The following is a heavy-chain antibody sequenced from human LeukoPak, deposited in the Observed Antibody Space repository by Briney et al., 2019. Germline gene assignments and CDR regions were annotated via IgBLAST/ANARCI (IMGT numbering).Heavy chain of an antibody. V-gene: IGHV3-7*05. D-gene: IGHD3-3*01. CDR2: IKQDGSEK. Sequence: PGGSLRLSCAASGFTFSSYWMSWVRQAPGRGLEWVANIKQDGSEKYYVDSVKGRFTISRDNAKNSLYLQMNSLRAEDTAVYYCARANKADFWNGYYTGNYYYGMDVWGQGTTVTVSS. CDR3: ARANKADFWNGYYTGNYYYGMDV. CDR1: GFTFSSYW. J-gene: IGHJ6*02.